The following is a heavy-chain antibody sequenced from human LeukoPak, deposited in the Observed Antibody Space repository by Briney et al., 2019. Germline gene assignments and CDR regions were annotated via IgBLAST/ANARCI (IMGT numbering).Heavy chain of an antibody. CDR2: ISGDGGST. V-gene: IGHV3-43*02. CDR1: GXTFDDYA. D-gene: IGHD3-22*01. Sequence: PGGSLRLSCAASGXTFDDYAMHWVRQAPGKGQEWVSLISGDGGSTYYADSVKGRFTISRDNSKNSLYLQMNSLRTEDTALYYCAKWNYYDSSGYFDYWGQGTLVTVSS. J-gene: IGHJ4*02. CDR3: AKWNYYDSSGYFDY.